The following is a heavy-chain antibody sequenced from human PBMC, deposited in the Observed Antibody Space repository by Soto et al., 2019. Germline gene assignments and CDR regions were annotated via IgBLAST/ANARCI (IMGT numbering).Heavy chain of an antibody. J-gene: IGHJ4*02. CDR3: ARTTAYETSGYYYHTY. CDR2: IYYSGST. V-gene: IGHV4-39*01. D-gene: IGHD3-22*01. CDR1: GGSISSSSYY. Sequence: PSETLSLTCTVSGGSISSSSYYWGWIRQPPGKGLEWIGSIYYSGSTYYNPSLQGRVTVTTDTSTSTAYMELRSLISDDTAVYYCARTTAYETSGYYYHTYWGQGTQVTVSS.